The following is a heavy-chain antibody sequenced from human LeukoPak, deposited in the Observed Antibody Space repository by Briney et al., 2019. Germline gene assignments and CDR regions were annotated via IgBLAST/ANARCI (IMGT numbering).Heavy chain of an antibody. CDR2: IYPGDSDT. Sequence: GESLKISCKGSGYSFTSYWIGWVRQMPGKGLEWMGIIYPGDSDTRYSPSFQGQVTISADKSISTAYLQWSSLKASDTAMYYCARRITGYCSSTSCYGHDCYFDLWGRGTLVTVSS. CDR3: ARRITGYCSSTSCYGHDCYFDL. D-gene: IGHD2-2*01. CDR1: GYSFTSYW. V-gene: IGHV5-51*01. J-gene: IGHJ2*01.